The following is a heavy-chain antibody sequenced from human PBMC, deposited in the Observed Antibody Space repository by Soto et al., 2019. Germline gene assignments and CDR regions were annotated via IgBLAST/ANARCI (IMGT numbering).Heavy chain of an antibody. Sequence: SETLSLTCAVSGDSISSGYYWVWIRQPPGKGLEWIGNIYHIGNTYYNPSLKSRVTMSVDTSKNQFSLKVTSVTAADTAVYYCARGEREMAKLINWFARWGQGTLVTVSS. CDR2: IYHIGNT. D-gene: IGHD5-12*01. CDR3: ARGEREMAKLINWFAR. J-gene: IGHJ5*02. CDR1: GDSISSGYY. V-gene: IGHV4-38-2*01.